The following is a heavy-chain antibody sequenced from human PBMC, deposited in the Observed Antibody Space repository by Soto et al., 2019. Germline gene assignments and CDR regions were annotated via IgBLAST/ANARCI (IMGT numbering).Heavy chain of an antibody. D-gene: IGHD7-27*01. J-gene: IGHJ6*02. CDR1: GYTFTRYD. Sequence: QVQLVQSGAEVKKPGASVKVSCKASGYTFTRYDINWVRQATGQGLEWMGWMNPNSGNTGYAQKFQGRVTMTRNTSISTAYMELSSLRSEGTAVYYCARGLYGTGGYYYGMDVWGQGTTVTVSS. V-gene: IGHV1-8*01. CDR3: ARGLYGTGGYYYGMDV. CDR2: MNPNSGNT.